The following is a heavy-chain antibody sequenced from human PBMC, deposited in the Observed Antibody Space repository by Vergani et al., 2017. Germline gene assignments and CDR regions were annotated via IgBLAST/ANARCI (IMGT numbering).Heavy chain of an antibody. V-gene: IGHV5-10-1*03. CDR1: GYSFTSYW. D-gene: IGHD4-11*01. CDR2: IDPSDSYT. Sequence: EVQLVQSGAEVKKPGESLRISCKGSGYSFTSYWISWVRQMPGKGLEWMGRIDPSDSYTNYSPSFQGHVTISADKSISTAYLQWSSLKASDTAMYYCARAPAMTTVTPDAFDIWGQGTMVTVSS. J-gene: IGHJ3*02. CDR3: ARAPAMTTVTPDAFDI.